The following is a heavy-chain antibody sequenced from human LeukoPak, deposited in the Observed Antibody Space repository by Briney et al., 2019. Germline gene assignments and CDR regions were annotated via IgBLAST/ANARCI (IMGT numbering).Heavy chain of an antibody. J-gene: IGHJ4*02. CDR3: ARRAGAYSHRYDY. CDR2: INWNSDSI. CDR1: GFTFDDYA. D-gene: IGHD4/OR15-4a*01. Sequence: GGSLRLSCAVSGFTFDDYAMHWVRQVPGKGLEWVSGINWNSDSIGYADSVKGRFTISRDNSKNTLYLQMNSLRAEDTAVYYCARRAGAYSHRYDYWGQGTLVTVSS. V-gene: IGHV3-9*01.